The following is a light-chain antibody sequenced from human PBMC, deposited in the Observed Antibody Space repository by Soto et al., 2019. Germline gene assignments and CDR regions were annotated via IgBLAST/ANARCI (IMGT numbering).Light chain of an antibody. J-gene: IGKJ4*02. CDR3: QQYNNWPPGT. V-gene: IGKV3D-15*01. CDR1: QSVSSN. CDR2: GAS. Sequence: DIVMTQSPATLSVSPGERATLSCRASQSVSSNLAWYQQKPGQAPRLLIYGASTRATGIPARFSGSGSGTEFTLTISSLQSEEFAVYYCQQYNNWPPGTFGGGTKVEIK.